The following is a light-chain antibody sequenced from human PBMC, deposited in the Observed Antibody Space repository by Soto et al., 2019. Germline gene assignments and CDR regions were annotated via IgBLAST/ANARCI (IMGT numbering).Light chain of an antibody. Sequence: DIQMTQSPSSLSASIGDRVTITCRASQGISNYLAGYQQKPGKVPKLLIYAASTLQSGVPSRFSGSGPGTDLTLTVSSLQPEDVATYYCQKCGIAPFTFGGGTKVELK. CDR2: AAS. J-gene: IGKJ4*01. CDR3: QKCGIAPFT. CDR1: QGISNY. V-gene: IGKV1-27*01.